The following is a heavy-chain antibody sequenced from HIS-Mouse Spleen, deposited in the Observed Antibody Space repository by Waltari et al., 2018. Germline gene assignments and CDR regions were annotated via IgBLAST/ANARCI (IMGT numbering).Heavy chain of an antibody. J-gene: IGHJ2*01. Sequence: QLQLQESGPGLMKPSETLSLTCTVSGGSISSSSYYWGWIRQPPGKGLEWIGSSYYSGSTYYNPSLKSRVTISVDTSKNQFSLKLSSVTDADTAVDYCAREIPYSSSWYDWYFDLWGRGTLVTVSS. CDR2: SYYSGST. V-gene: IGHV4-39*07. D-gene: IGHD6-13*01. CDR3: AREIPYSSSWYDWYFDL. CDR1: GGSISSSSYY.